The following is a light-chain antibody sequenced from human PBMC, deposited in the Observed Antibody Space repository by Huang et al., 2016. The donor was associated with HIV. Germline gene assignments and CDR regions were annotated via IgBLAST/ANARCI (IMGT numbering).Light chain of an antibody. Sequence: EVVLTQSPATLSLSPGERATLSCRASQSVSSHLAWYQQKPGQAPRLLIYEAFNRATGIPARFSGSGSGTDFTLTISSLEPEDFAIYYCQQRSNWPPLFTFGPGTRVEIK. J-gene: IGKJ3*01. V-gene: IGKV3-11*01. CDR2: EAF. CDR1: QSVSSH. CDR3: QQRSNWPPLFT.